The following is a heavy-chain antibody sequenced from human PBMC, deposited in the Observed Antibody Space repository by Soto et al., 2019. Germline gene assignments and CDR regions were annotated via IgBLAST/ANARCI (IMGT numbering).Heavy chain of an antibody. CDR1: GGSISSSSYY. J-gene: IGHJ4*02. V-gene: IGHV4-39*01. CDR3: ARLGTTVVPY. CDR2: IYYSGST. D-gene: IGHD4-17*01. Sequence: QLQLQESGPGLVKPSETLSLTCTVSGGSISSSSYYWGWIRQPPGKGLECIGSIYYSGSTYYNPSLKSRVTISVDTSKNQFSLKLSSVTAADTAVYYCARLGTTVVPYWGQGTLVTVSS.